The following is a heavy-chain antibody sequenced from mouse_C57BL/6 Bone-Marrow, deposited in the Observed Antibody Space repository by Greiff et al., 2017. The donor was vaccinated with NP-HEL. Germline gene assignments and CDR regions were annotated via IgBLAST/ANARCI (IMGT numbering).Heavy chain of an antibody. D-gene: IGHD2-4*01. CDR3: ARPYYDYAWFAY. Sequence: VKLMESGPELVKPGASVKISCKASGYAFSSSWMNWVKQRPGKGLEWIGRIYPGDGDTNYNEKFKGKATLTADKSSSTAYMQLNSLTSEDSAVYFCARPYYDYAWFAYWGQGTLVTVSA. V-gene: IGHV1-82*01. CDR2: IYPGDGDT. CDR1: GYAFSSSW. J-gene: IGHJ3*01.